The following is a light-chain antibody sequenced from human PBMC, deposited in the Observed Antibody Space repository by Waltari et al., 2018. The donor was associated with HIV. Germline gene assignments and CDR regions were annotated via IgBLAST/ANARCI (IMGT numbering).Light chain of an antibody. CDR3: GTWDSSLSAVV. CDR2: DNN. V-gene: IGLV1-51*01. CDR1: TSNTETLP. J-gene: IGLJ2*01. Sequence: QSVLTPPPSVSAAPGQKVPLSCPGTTSNTETLPLSRYQQLPGTAPKLLIYDNNKRPSGIPDRFSGSKSGTSATLGITGLQTGDEADYYCGTWDSSLSAVVFGGGTKLTVL.